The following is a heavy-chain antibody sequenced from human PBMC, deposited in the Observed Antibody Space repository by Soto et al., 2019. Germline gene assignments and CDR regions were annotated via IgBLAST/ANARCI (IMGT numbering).Heavy chain of an antibody. CDR2: IIPIFGTA. Sequence: QVQLVQSGAEVKKPGSSVKVSCKASGGTFSTYALSWVRQAPGQGLEWMGGIIPIFGTAKYAQKFQGRVTITADESTSTAYMELSSLRSEDTAVYYCAREIFVVIISGGRDAFDIWGQGTMVTVSS. V-gene: IGHV1-69*01. CDR3: AREIFVVIISGGRDAFDI. J-gene: IGHJ3*02. CDR1: GGTFSTYA. D-gene: IGHD3-3*01.